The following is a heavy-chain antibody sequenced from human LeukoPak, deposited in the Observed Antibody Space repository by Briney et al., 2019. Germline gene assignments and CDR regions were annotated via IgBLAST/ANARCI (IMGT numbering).Heavy chain of an antibody. V-gene: IGHV4-38-2*02. D-gene: IGHD1-14*01. J-gene: IGHJ4*02. CDR1: GYSISSGYY. CDR3: ARERANRLDY. CDR2: IYHSGST. Sequence: SETLSLTCTVSGYSISSGYYWGWIRQPPGKGLEWIGSIYHSGSTYYNPSLKSRVTISVDTSKNQFSLKLSSVTAADTAVCYCARERANRLDYWDQGTLVTVSS.